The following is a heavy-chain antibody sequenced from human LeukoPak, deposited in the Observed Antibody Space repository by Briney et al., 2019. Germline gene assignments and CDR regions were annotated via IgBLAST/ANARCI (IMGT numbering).Heavy chain of an antibody. CDR1: GFTLSSYA. CDR2: ISVSGNT. V-gene: IGHV3-23*01. D-gene: IGHD3-22*01. J-gene: IGHJ4*02. Sequence: GGSLRLSCAASGFTLSSYAMSWVRQGPGKGLEWVSAISVSGNTYHADSVKGRFTISRDSSKNTLYLQMNSLRAEDTAIYYCAKGPFFYYDASGYNYFESWGQGTLVTVSS. CDR3: AKGPFFYYDASGYNYFES.